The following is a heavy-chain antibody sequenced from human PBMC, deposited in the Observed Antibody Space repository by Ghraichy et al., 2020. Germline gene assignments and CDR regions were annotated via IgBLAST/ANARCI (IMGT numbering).Heavy chain of an antibody. CDR2: IIPKYGVS. V-gene: IGHV1-69*01. CDR1: GGDFTVFA. Sequence: VKVSCRTSGGDFTVFAVNWVRQAPGQGLDWVGGIIPKYGVSTYAQNFQDRVTFTADESTSTAYMELNSLTSEDTAIYYCAQSGYSYGDRMTHYDGMDVWGQGTTVTVSS. CDR3: AQSGYSYGDRMTHYDGMDV. J-gene: IGHJ6*02. D-gene: IGHD5-18*01.